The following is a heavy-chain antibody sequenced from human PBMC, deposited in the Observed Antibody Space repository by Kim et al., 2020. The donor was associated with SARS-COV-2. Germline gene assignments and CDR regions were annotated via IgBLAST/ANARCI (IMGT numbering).Heavy chain of an antibody. Sequence: SETLSLTCAVYGGSFSGYYWSWIRQPPGKGLEWIGEINHSGSTNYNPSLKSRVTISVDTSKNQFSLKLSSVTAADTAVYYCARTVYYDSSGDYGYYYYG. CDR2: INHSGST. J-gene: IGHJ6*01. CDR3: ARTVYYDSSGDYGYYYYG. CDR1: GGSFSGYY. D-gene: IGHD3-22*01. V-gene: IGHV4-34*01.